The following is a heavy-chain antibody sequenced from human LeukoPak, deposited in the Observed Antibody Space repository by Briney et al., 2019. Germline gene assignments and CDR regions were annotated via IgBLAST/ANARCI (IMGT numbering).Heavy chain of an antibody. CDR2: IIPIFGTA. Sequence: SVKVSCKASGGTFSSYAISWVRQAPGQGLEWMGGIIPIFGTANYAQKFRGRVTITADKSTRTAYMELSSLRSEDTAVYYCARGHMSLSYMDVWGKGTTVTVSS. J-gene: IGHJ6*03. V-gene: IGHV1-69*06. CDR1: GGTFSSYA. CDR3: ARGHMSLSYMDV. D-gene: IGHD2-21*01.